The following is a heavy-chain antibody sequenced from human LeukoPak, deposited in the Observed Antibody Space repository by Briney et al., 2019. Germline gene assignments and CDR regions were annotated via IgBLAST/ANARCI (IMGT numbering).Heavy chain of an antibody. J-gene: IGHJ4*02. D-gene: IGHD6-19*01. V-gene: IGHV4-39*01. CDR1: GGSISSSSYY. Sequence: SETLSLTCTVSGGSISSSSYYWGWIRQPPGKGLEWIGSIYYSGSTYYNPSLKSRVTISVDTSKNQFSLKLSSVTAADTAVYYCARVSVGWYYFDYWGQGTLVTVSS. CDR3: ARVSVGWYYFDY. CDR2: IYYSGST.